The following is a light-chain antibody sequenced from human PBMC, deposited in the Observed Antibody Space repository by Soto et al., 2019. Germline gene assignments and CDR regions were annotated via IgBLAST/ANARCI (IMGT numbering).Light chain of an antibody. CDR3: QQRSNWPPIFT. CDR2: DAS. J-gene: IGKJ3*01. CDR1: QSVSSY. Sequence: EIVLTQSPATLSLSPGERATLSCRASQSVSSYLAWYQQKPGQAPRLLLYDASNRATVIPARFSGSGSGTDFTLTISSLEPEDFAVYYCQQRSNWPPIFTFGPGTKVDIK. V-gene: IGKV3-11*01.